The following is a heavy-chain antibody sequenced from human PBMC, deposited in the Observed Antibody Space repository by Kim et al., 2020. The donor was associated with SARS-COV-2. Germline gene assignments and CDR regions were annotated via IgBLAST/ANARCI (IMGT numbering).Heavy chain of an antibody. CDR1: GFTFSNAW. V-gene: IGHV3-15*01. CDR2: IKSKTDGGTT. D-gene: IGHD3-10*01. CDR3: ITDDPLYYYGSGSINGGMDV. J-gene: IGHJ6*02. Sequence: GGSLRLSCAASGFTFSNAWMSWVRQAPGKGLEWFGRIKSKTDGGTTEYAAPVKGRFTISRDDSKNTLYLQMNSLKTEDTAVYYCITDDPLYYYGSGSINGGMDVWGQRTTVTVS.